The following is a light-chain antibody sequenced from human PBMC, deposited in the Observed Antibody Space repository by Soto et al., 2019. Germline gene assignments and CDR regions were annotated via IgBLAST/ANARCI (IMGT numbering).Light chain of an antibody. CDR2: GAS. CDR3: QQTHSAPRT. V-gene: IGKV3-20*01. J-gene: IGKJ1*01. CDR1: ESVSSSY. Sequence: EIVLTQSPGTLSLSPGERATLSCRASESVSSSYLAWYQHKPGQAPRLLISGASSRATGIPDRFSGSGSGTEFTLTISSVQPEDFAIYYCQQTHSAPRTFGQGTRLDIK.